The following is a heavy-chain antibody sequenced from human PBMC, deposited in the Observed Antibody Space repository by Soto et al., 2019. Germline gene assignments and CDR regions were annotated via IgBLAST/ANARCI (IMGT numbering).Heavy chain of an antibody. CDR1: GFTFSSNW. V-gene: IGHV3-74*01. CDR2: INSDGTTT. D-gene: IGHD3-10*01. J-gene: IGHJ5*02. CDR3: ATVGAGSYNWFDP. Sequence: EVQLVESGGGLVQPGGSLRLSCAASGFTFSSNWMHWVRQAPGKGLVWVARINSDGTTTTYADPVKGRFTSSRDNAKKTVYLQMNSLRVEDTAVYYCATVGAGSYNWFDPWGRGTLVTVSS.